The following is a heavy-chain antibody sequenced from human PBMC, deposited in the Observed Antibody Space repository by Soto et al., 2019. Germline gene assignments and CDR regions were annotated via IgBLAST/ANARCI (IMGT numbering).Heavy chain of an antibody. CDR2: IVVGSGNT. Sequence: ASVKVSCKASGFTLTSSAMRWVRQARGQRLEWIGWIVVGSGNTNYAQKFQERVTITRDMSTSTAYMELSSLRSEDTAVYYCAADERYSSSWYIAFDIWGQGTMVTVSS. CDR1: GFTLTSSA. V-gene: IGHV1-58*02. J-gene: IGHJ3*02. CDR3: AADERYSSSWYIAFDI. D-gene: IGHD6-13*01.